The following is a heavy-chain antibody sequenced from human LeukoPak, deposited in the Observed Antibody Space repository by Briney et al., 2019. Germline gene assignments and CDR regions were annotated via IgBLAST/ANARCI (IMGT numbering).Heavy chain of an antibody. CDR3: ARPPYGSGGYYSEDAFDI. J-gene: IGHJ3*02. CDR1: GFTFSTYS. CDR2: ISSSSSYI. Sequence: GRSLRLSCAPSGFTFSTYSMNWVRQAPGKGLECVSSISSSSSYIYYADSVNGRFTISRDNAKNSLYLQMNSLTSKHLSMYYCARPPYGSGGYYSEDAFDIWGEGRMVTVSS. V-gene: IGHV3-21*01. D-gene: IGHD3-22*01.